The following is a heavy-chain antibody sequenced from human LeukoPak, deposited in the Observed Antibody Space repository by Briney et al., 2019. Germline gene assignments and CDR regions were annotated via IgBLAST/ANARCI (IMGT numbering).Heavy chain of an antibody. CDR3: ATSRGYYYDSSGYYYFDY. CDR1: GFTFSSYA. J-gene: IGHJ4*02. CDR2: ISGSGGST. V-gene: IGHV3-23*01. D-gene: IGHD3-22*01. Sequence: GGSLRLSCAASGFTFSSYAMSWVRQAPGKGLEWVSAISGSGGSTYYADSVKGRFTISRDNSKNTPYLQMNSLRAEDTAVYYCATSRGYYYDSSGYYYFDYWGQGTLVTVSS.